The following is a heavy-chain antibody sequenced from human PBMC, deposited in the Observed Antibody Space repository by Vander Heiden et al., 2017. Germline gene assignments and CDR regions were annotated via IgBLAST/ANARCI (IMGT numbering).Heavy chain of an antibody. D-gene: IGHD3-9*01. CDR2: ISWNSGSI. CDR1: GFTFDDYA. CDR3: AKDRAYDVLTGPFDY. Sequence: EVQLVESGGGLVQPGRSLRLSCAAPGFTFDDYAMHWVRQAPGKGLEWVSGISWNSGSIVYADSVKGRFTISRDNAKNSLYLQMNSLRAEDTALYYCAKDRAYDVLTGPFDYWGQGTLVTVSS. J-gene: IGHJ4*02. V-gene: IGHV3-9*01.